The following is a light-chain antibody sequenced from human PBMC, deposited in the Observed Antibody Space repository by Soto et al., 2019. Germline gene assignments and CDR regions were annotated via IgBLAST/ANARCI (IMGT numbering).Light chain of an antibody. J-gene: IGLJ1*01. V-gene: IGLV2-14*01. CDR1: SSDVGGYNY. Sequence: QSALTQPASVSGSPGQSITISCTGTSSDVGGYNYVSWYQQHPGKAPKLMIYDVSNRPSGVSNRFSGSKSGNTASLTISGLQAEDEADYYCSSYTSSSNTYVFGNGTKLT. CDR3: SSYTSSSNTYV. CDR2: DVS.